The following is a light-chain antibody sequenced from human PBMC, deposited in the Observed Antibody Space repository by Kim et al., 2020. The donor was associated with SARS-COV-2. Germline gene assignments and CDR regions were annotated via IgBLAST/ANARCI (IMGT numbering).Light chain of an antibody. CDR2: DDN. CDR1: SGSIASNY. CDR3: QSYDSSDLWV. J-gene: IGLJ3*02. V-gene: IGLV6-57*01. Sequence: NFMLTQPHSVSESPGKTITISCTRSSGSIASNYVHWYQQRPGSSPTTVIYDDNQRPSGVPDRFSASIDSSSNSASPTISGLKTEDEDDYFCQSYDSSDLWVFGGGTKLTVL.